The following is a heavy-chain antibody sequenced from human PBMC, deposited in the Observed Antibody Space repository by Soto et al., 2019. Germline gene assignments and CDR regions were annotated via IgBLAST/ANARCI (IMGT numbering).Heavy chain of an antibody. V-gene: IGHV3-11*01. CDR1: GFTFSEYY. Sequence: QVQLAESGGALVRPGGSLRLSCAASGFTFSEYYMTWIRQAPGKGLEWVSSITSPHATIYYADSVKGRFIISRDNATYSPYLRMTGLTVDATAVYYSARASCARGPSYSGSAHPFDFWGRGTLGTVSS. CDR3: ARASCARGPSYSGSAHPFDF. J-gene: IGHJ4*01. CDR2: ITSPHATI. D-gene: IGHD2-15*01.